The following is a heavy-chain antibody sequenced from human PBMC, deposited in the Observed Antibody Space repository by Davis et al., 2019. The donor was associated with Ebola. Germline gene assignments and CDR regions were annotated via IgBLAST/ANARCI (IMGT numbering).Heavy chain of an antibody. V-gene: IGHV1-46*01. CDR3: ARETGDGGGMDV. D-gene: IGHD7-27*01. J-gene: IGHJ6*04. CDR2: INPSGGST. CDR1: KYTLTEFS. Sequence: AASVKVSCKVSKYTLTEFSVHWVRQAPGQGLEWMGIINPSGGSTTYAQKFQGRVTMTRDTSTSTVYMELSSLRSEDTAVYYCARETGDGGGMDVWGKGTTVTVSS.